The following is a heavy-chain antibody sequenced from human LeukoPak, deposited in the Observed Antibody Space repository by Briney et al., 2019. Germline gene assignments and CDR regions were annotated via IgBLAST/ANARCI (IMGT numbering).Heavy chain of an antibody. V-gene: IGHV4-59*01. Sequence: PSETLSLTCTVSGGSISSYYWSWIRQPPGKGLEWIGYIYYSGSTNYNPSLKSRVTISVDTSKNQFSLKLSSVTAADTAVYYCAGVLEVVPAAIVWFDPWGQGTLVTVSS. CDR3: AGVLEVVPAAIVWFDP. D-gene: IGHD2-2*02. J-gene: IGHJ5*02. CDR2: IYYSGST. CDR1: GGSISSYY.